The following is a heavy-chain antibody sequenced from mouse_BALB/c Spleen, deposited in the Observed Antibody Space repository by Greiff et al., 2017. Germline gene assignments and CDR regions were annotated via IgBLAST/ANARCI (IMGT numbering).Heavy chain of an antibody. CDR3: ARSPYGYDGGRFAY. Sequence: DVQLQESGPELVKPGASVKISCKASGYTFTDYYMNWVKQSHGKSLEWIGLVNPNNGGTSYNQKFKGKATLTVDKSSSTAYMELRSLTSEDSAVYYCARSPYGYDGGRFAYWGQGTLVTVSA. CDR2: VNPNNGGT. J-gene: IGHJ3*01. D-gene: IGHD2-2*01. V-gene: IGHV1-26*01. CDR1: GYTFTDYY.